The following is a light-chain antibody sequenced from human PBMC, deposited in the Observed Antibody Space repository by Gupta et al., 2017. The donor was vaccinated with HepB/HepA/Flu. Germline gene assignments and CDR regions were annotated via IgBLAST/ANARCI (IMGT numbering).Light chain of an antibody. CDR2: DAS. V-gene: IGKV3-11*01. CDR1: QSVSSY. J-gene: IGKJ5*01. Sequence: XVLTQSPXXLSLSPGERATLSCRASQSVSSYLAWYQQKPGQAPRLLIYDASNRATGIPARFSGSGSGTDFTLTISSLEPEDFAVYYCQQRSNWPITFGQGTRLEIK. CDR3: QQRSNWPIT.